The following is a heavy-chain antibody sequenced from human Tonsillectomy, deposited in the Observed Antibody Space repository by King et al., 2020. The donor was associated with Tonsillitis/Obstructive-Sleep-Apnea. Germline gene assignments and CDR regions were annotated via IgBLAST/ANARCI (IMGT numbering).Heavy chain of an antibody. D-gene: IGHD2-2*01. Sequence: VQLVESGGGLVQPGGSLGLSCSASGFTFSSYAMHWVRQAPGKGLEYVSTINSDGGNTYYADSVKGRFSISRDNSKETLYLQMSSLRGDDTAVYYCVTDRGCSSVNFFLPFDSWGQGAQVTVSS. CDR3: VTDRGCSSVNFFLPFDS. J-gene: IGHJ4*02. CDR2: INSDGGNT. CDR1: GFTFSSYA. V-gene: IGHV3-64D*06.